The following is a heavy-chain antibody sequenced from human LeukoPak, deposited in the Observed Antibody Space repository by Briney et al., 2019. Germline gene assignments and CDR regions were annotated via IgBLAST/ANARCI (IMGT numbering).Heavy chain of an antibody. Sequence: GGSLRLSCAASGFTFNKYAMHWVRQAPAKGLEWMSVISSDGINKYYADSVKGRFTISRDNSKNTLYLQMNSPRAEDTAVYYCATSFGPVIAAAGTGADWGQGTLVTVSS. CDR2: ISSDGINK. J-gene: IGHJ4*02. D-gene: IGHD6-13*01. V-gene: IGHV3-30*04. CDR1: GFTFNKYA. CDR3: ATSFGPVIAAAGTGAD.